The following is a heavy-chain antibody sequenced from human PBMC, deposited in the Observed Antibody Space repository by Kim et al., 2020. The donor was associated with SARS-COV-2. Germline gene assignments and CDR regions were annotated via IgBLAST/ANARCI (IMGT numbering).Heavy chain of an antibody. V-gene: IGHV4-30-4*01. CDR2: IYYSGST. CDR3: ARDGSSGWYGNWFDP. Sequence: SETLSLTCTVSGGSISSGDYYWSWIRQPPGKGLEWIGYIYYSGSTYYNPSLKSRVTISVDTSKNQFSLKLSSVTAADTAVYYCARDGSSGWYGNWFDPWGQGTLVTVSS. CDR1: GGSISSGDYY. D-gene: IGHD6-19*01. J-gene: IGHJ5*02.